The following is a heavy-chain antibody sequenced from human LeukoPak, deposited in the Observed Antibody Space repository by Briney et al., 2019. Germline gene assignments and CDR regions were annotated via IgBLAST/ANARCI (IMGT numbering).Heavy chain of an antibody. Sequence: GRCLRPSWAASGPSVSGSATDSVPHASRRGRGWVGRVRSIANSPATTYPASVKGRFTITRDDSKYTGYLAMYRLKTEEPAVYDCTRLGAGYYWGQGTLVTVSS. D-gene: IGHD1-26*01. CDR2: VRSIANSPAT. CDR1: GPSVSGSA. CDR3: TRLGAGYY. V-gene: IGHV3-73*01. J-gene: IGHJ4*02.